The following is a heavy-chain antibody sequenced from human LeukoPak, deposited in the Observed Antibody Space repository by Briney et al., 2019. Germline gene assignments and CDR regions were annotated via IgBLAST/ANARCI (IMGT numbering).Heavy chain of an antibody. CDR3: ARGPSILLWFGELSWFDP. D-gene: IGHD3-10*01. CDR2: IYYSGST. J-gene: IGHJ5*02. Sequence: SETLSLTCTVSGGSISSYYWSWIRQPPGKGLEWIGYIYYSGSTNYNPSLKSRVTISVDTSKNQFSLNLSSVTAADTAVYYCARGPSILLWFGELSWFDPWGQGTLVTVSS. CDR1: GGSISSYY. V-gene: IGHV4-59*01.